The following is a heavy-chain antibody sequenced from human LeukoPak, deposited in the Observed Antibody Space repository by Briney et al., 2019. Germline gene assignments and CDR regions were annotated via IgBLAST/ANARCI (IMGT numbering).Heavy chain of an antibody. Sequence: EGSLRLSCAASGFTFSSSWLHWVRQAPAKGLVWVSRINIDGSNTIYADSVKGRFTISRDNAKNTLYLQMNSLRHEDTAVYYCARDRDVIVTAIHYDAFDIWGQGTMVTVSS. CDR2: INIDGSNT. J-gene: IGHJ3*02. V-gene: IGHV3-74*01. D-gene: IGHD2-21*02. CDR3: ARDRDVIVTAIHYDAFDI. CDR1: GFTFSSSW.